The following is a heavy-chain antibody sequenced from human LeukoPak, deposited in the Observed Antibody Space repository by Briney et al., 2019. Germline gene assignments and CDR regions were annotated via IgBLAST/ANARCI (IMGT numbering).Heavy chain of an antibody. CDR1: GGSFSGYY. Sequence: SETLSLTCAVYGGSFSGYYWSWIRQPPGKGLEWIGEIDHSGSTNYTTSLKSRVTISVDTSKNQFSLRLSSVTAADTAVYYCARATETRNDFWSAYYIDYWGRGTLVTVSS. D-gene: IGHD3-3*01. CDR3: ARATETRNDFWSAYYIDY. J-gene: IGHJ4*02. CDR2: IDHSGST. V-gene: IGHV4-34*01.